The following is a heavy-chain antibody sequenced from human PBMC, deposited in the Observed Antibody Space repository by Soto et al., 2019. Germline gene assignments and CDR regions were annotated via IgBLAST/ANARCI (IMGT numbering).Heavy chain of an antibody. J-gene: IGHJ4*02. CDR2: ISYDGSNK. CDR3: ASGRQKFVAVAGTIGNDY. V-gene: IGHV3-30-3*01. CDR1: GFTFSSYA. Sequence: GGSLRLSCAASGFTFSSYAMHWVRQAPGKGLEWVAVISYDGSNKYYADSVKGRFTISRDNSKNTLYLQMNSLRAEDTAVYYCASGRQKFVAVAGTIGNDYWGQGTLVTVSS. D-gene: IGHD6-19*01.